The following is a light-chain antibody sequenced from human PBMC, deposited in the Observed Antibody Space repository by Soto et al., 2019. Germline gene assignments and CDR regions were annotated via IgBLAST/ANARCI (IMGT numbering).Light chain of an antibody. CDR3: SSYSSTNTLYV. CDR2: AVS. Sequence: QSALTQPASVSGSPGQSITISCTGTNSDVGRYNYVSWYQQHPGKAPKLMIYAVSLRPSGVSSRFSGSKSGITASLTISGLQAVDEADYYCSSYSSTNTLYVFGTGTKLTV. CDR1: NSDVGRYNY. J-gene: IGLJ1*01. V-gene: IGLV2-14*03.